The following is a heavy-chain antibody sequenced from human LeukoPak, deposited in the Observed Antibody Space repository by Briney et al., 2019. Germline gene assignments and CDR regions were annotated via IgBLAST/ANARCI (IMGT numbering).Heavy chain of an antibody. J-gene: IGHJ4*02. CDR3: ARVNSLLWFGRIDY. Sequence: PSETLSLTCTVSGGSISSYYWSWIRQPPGKGPEWIGYIYYSGSTNYNPSLKSRVTISVDTSKNQFSLKLSSVTAADTAVYYCARVNSLLWFGRIDYWGQGTPVTVSS. D-gene: IGHD3-10*01. V-gene: IGHV4-59*01. CDR1: GGSISSYY. CDR2: IYYSGST.